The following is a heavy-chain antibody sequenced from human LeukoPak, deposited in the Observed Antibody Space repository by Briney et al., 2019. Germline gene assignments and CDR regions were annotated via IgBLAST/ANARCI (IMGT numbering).Heavy chain of an antibody. CDR3: ARAGTVLGAEFDY. V-gene: IGHV4-59*01. D-gene: IGHD1-26*01. Sequence: SETLSLTCTVSGGSLSSYYWTWIRQPPGKGLEWIGHIYYNGRTNYNPSLNSRVTISVDTSKNQFSLKLTSVTAADTAVYYCARAGTVLGAEFDYWGQGTLVTVSS. J-gene: IGHJ4*02. CDR2: IYYNGRT. CDR1: GGSLSSYY.